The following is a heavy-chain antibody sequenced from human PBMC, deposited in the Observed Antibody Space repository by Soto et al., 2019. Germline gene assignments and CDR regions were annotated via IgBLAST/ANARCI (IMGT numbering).Heavy chain of an antibody. CDR1: GGTFTNYA. Sequence: QVQLVQSGAEVTKPGSSVKVSCRASGGTFTNYAISWVRQAPGQGLEWMGGIIPIFGTTHYSQKVQGRVTITADKSTRTAFMELSSLRSEDTAMYYCARGTVVVVPEHTSSFYYHYEMDVWGQGTTVTVSS. CDR3: ARGTVVVVPEHTSSFYYHYEMDV. J-gene: IGHJ6*02. V-gene: IGHV1-69*06. CDR2: IIPIFGTT. D-gene: IGHD2-15*01.